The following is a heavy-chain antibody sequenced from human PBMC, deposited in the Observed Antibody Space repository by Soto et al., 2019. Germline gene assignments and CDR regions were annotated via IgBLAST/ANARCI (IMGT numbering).Heavy chain of an antibody. CDR2: MNPNSGNT. J-gene: IGHJ4*02. CDR1: GYTFTSYD. CDR3: ARLGDILPGFDY. V-gene: IGHV1-8*01. D-gene: IGHD3-9*01. Sequence: ASVNVSCKASGYTFTSYDINWVRQATGQGLEWMGWMNPNSGNTGYAQKFQGRVTMTRNTSISTAYMELSSLRSEDTAVYYCARLGDILPGFDYWGQGTLVTVSS.